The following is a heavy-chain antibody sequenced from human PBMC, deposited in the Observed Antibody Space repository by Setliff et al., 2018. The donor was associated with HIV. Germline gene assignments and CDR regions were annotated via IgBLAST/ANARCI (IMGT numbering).Heavy chain of an antibody. Sequence: SETLSLTCDVSDDSFSNYDWTWIRQPPGKALQWIGYISSSGTTNYNPSLRSRVTISRDTSKNQFSLKLTSVTAADTAVYYCAREVPGCTGGGCYFHNYYYYMDVWGQGTLVTVSS. V-gene: IGHV4-4*09. CDR3: AREVPGCTGGGCYFHNYYYYMDV. J-gene: IGHJ6*03. D-gene: IGHD2-15*01. CDR1: DDSFSNYD. CDR2: ISSSGTT.